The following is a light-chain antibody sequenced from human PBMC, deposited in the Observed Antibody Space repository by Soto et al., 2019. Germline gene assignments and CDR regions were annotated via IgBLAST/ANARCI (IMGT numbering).Light chain of an antibody. J-gene: IGLJ7*01. CDR3: ATWDNLQSAGL. CDR1: PSNIGNNF. V-gene: IGLV1-51*01. CDR2: DNY. Sequence: QSVLTQPPSVSATPGQKVTITCSGGPSNIGNNFVSWYQRLPGTAPRVIIYDNYERPSGIPDRFSGSKSGTSATLDITGLQTGDEADYYCATWDNLQSAGLFGGGTQLTVL.